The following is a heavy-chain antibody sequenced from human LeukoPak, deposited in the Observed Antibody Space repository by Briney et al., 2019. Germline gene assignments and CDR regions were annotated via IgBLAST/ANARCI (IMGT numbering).Heavy chain of an antibody. V-gene: IGHV4-34*01. J-gene: IGHJ4*02. CDR1: GGSFSGYY. Sequence: SETLSLTCAVYGGSFSGYYWSWIRQPPGKGLEWIGKINHSGSTNYNPSLKSRVTISVDTSKNQFSLKLSSVTAADTAVYCCARGRSIRYYYDSSSKQYYFDYWGQGTLVTVSS. CDR3: ARGRSIRYYYDSSSKQYYFDY. CDR2: INHSGST. D-gene: IGHD3-22*01.